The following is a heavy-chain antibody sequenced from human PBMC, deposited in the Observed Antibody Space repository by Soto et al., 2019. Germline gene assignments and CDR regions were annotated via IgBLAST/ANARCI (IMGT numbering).Heavy chain of an antibody. V-gene: IGHV1-18*01. J-gene: IGHJ6*03. CDR1: GYSFTNYG. D-gene: IGHD6-19*01. CDR2: ISAYNGNT. CDR3: ARDRGVAPPVAGNTHYYYYMDV. Sequence: QDQLVQSGVEVKKPGASVKVSCKASGYSFTNYGITWVRQAPGQGFEWMGWISAYNGNTNYAQKFQGRVTMTTDASTSKAYLELRSLRSDDTAVYYCARDRGVAPPVAGNTHYYYYMDVWGKGTTVTVSS.